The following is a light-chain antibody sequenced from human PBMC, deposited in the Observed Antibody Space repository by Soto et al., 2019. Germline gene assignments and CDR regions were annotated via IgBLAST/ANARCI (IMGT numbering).Light chain of an antibody. CDR2: AAS. J-gene: IGKJ4*01. Sequence: DIQMTQSPSSLSASVGDRVTITCRASQSISSYLNWYQQKPGKAPKLLIYAASSLQSGVPSRFSGSGSGTDFTLTISSLQPEDFATYYCLQHNSYPVTVGGGTKVDIK. CDR3: LQHNSYPVT. V-gene: IGKV1-39*01. CDR1: QSISSY.